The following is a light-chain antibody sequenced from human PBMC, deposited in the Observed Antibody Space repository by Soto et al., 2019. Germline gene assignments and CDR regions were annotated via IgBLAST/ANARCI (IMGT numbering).Light chain of an antibody. CDR1: SSDVGGYNY. J-gene: IGLJ2*01. CDR2: EVS. V-gene: IGLV2-14*01. Sequence: QSVLTQPASVSGSPGQSITISCTGTSSDVGGYNYVSWYQQHPGKAPKLMIYEVSKRPSGVSNRFSGSKSGNTASLTISGLDAEDDADYYCTSNTSSSTLVFGGGTKLTVL. CDR3: TSNTSSSTLV.